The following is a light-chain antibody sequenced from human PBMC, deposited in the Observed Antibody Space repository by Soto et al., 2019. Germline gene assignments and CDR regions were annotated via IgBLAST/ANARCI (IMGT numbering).Light chain of an antibody. J-gene: IGKJ1*01. CDR3: LQDYDYPRT. CDR1: QTLSSRH. V-gene: IGKV3-20*01. CDR2: GAS. Sequence: VLTQSPGTLSLSPGERATLSCRASQTLSSRHLAWYQQKPGQAPRLLIYGASSRATGIPDRFSGRGSGTDFTLTISSLQPEDFATYYCLQDYDYPRTFGQGTKVDI.